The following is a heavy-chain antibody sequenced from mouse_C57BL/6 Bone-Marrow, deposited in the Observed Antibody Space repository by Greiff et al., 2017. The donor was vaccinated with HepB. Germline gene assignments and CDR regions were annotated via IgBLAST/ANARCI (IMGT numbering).Heavy chain of an antibody. D-gene: IGHD1-1*01. CDR1: GYTFTSYG. V-gene: IGHV1-81*01. Sequence: QVQLQQSGAELARPGASVKLSCKASGYTFTSYGISWVKQRTGQGLEWIGEIYPRSGNTYYNEKFKGKATLTADKSSSTAYMELRSLTSDDSAVYFCARCPLIYYYGYFDYWGQGTTLTVSS. CDR2: IYPRSGNT. J-gene: IGHJ2*01. CDR3: ARCPLIYYYGYFDY.